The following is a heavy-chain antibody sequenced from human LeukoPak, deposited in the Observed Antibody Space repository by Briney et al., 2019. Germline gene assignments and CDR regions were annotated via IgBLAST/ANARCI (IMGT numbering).Heavy chain of an antibody. CDR2: INHSGST. V-gene: IGHV4-34*01. Sequence: SETLSLTCAVYGGSFSGYYWSWIRQPPGKGLEWIGEINHSGSTNYNPSLKSRVTISVDMSKNQFSLKLSSVTAADTAVYYCARVPAAISGVTYYYYYYMDVWGKGTTVTVSS. J-gene: IGHJ6*03. CDR1: GGSFSGYY. CDR3: ARVPAAISGVTYYYYYYMDV. D-gene: IGHD2-2*01.